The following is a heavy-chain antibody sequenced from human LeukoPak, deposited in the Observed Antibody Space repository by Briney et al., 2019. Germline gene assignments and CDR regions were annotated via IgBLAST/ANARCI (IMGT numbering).Heavy chain of an antibody. CDR3: ARDRPTDAFDI. V-gene: IGHV4-59*01. Sequence: SETLSLTCTVSGGSISSYYWSWIRQPPGKGLEWIGYIYYSGITNYNPSLKSRVTISVDTSKNQFSLKLSSVTAADTAVYYCARDRPTDAFDIWGQGTMVTVSS. CDR1: GGSISSYY. CDR2: IYYSGIT. J-gene: IGHJ3*02. D-gene: IGHD6-6*01.